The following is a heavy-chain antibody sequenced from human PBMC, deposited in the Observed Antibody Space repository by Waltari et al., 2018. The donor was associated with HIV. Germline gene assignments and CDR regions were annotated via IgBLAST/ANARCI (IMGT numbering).Heavy chain of an antibody. D-gene: IGHD5-12*01. V-gene: IGHV4-61*02. Sequence: QVQLQESGPGLVKPSQTLSLTCTVSGGSISSGSFYWSWIRQPAGKGLEWIGRIYTSGNTDYNPSLKSRVTISVDTSKNQFSLKLTSVTAADTAVYYCARARVRSGYGLYYYYGMDVWGQGTTVTVSS. CDR2: IYTSGNT. CDR1: GGSISSGSFY. CDR3: ARARVRSGYGLYYYYGMDV. J-gene: IGHJ6*02.